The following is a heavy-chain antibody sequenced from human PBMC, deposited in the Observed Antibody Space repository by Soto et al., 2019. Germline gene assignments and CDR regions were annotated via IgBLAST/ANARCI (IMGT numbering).Heavy chain of an antibody. CDR3: ARHNYDGSGYYYYYGIDV. CDR2: IYYSGST. J-gene: IGHJ6*02. Sequence: PQEALSLTCIGSDGFLSRYWWSWIRQPPGKGLEWIGYIYYSGSTNYNPSLKSRVTISVDTSKNQFSLKLSSVTAADTAVYYCARHNYDGSGYYYYYGIDVSGQ. D-gene: IGHD3-22*01. V-gene: IGHV4-59*08. CDR1: DGFLSRYW.